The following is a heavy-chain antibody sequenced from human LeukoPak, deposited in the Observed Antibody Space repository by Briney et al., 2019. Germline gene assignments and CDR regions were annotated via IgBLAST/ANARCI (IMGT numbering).Heavy chain of an antibody. Sequence: SETLSLTCTVSGYSISSGYYWGWIRQPPGKGLEWIGSIYHSGSTYYNPSLKSRVTISVDTSKNQFSLKLSSVTAADTAVYYCARETRGSSGYPPNYWGQGTLVIVSS. J-gene: IGHJ4*02. D-gene: IGHD3-22*01. CDR3: ARETRGSSGYPPNY. CDR2: IYHSGST. CDR1: GYSISSGYY. V-gene: IGHV4-38-2*02.